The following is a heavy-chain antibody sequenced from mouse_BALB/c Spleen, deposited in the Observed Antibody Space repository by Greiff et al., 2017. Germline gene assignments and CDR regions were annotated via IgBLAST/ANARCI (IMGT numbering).Heavy chain of an antibody. Sequence: EVMLVESGGGLVKLGGSLKLSCAASGFTFSSYYMSWVRQTPEKRLELVAAINSNGGSTYYPDTVKGRFTISRDNAKNTLYLQMSSLKSEDTALYYCARLALRSGYFDYWGQGTTLTVSS. CDR1: GFTFSSYY. J-gene: IGHJ2*01. V-gene: IGHV5-6-2*01. D-gene: IGHD1-1*01. CDR2: INSNGGST. CDR3: ARLALRSGYFDY.